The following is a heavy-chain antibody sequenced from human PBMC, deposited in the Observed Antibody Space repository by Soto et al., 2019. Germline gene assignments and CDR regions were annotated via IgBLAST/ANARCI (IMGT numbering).Heavy chain of an antibody. V-gene: IGHV4-39*01. D-gene: IGHD2-21*02. J-gene: IGHJ4*02. Sequence: SETLSLTCTVTGDSTTSRTYYWGWTRQPPGKGLEWVGSIYHSASTYNNPSRRSRVSMSIDTSKDQFSLKLKSATAADTSLYFCARQRTSVVTQAYFDVWGPGSLV. CDR3: ARQRTSVVTQAYFDV. CDR1: GDSTTSRTYY. CDR2: IYHSAST.